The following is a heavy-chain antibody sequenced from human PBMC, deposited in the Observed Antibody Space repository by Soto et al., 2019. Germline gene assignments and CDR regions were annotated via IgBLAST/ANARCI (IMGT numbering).Heavy chain of an antibody. CDR3: AKGGMIVVVKQDWFDP. J-gene: IGHJ5*02. Sequence: GGSLRLSCAASGFTFSSYAMSWVRQAPGKGLEWVSAISGSGGSTYYADSVKGRFTISRDNSKNRLYLQMNSLRAEDTAVYYCAKGGMIVVVKQDWFDPWGQGTLVTVSS. D-gene: IGHD3-22*01. V-gene: IGHV3-23*01. CDR1: GFTFSSYA. CDR2: ISGSGGST.